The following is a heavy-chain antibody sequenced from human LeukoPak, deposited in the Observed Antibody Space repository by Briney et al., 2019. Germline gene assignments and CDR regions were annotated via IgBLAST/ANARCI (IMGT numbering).Heavy chain of an antibody. CDR2: IYYSGST. Sequence: SETLSLTCTVSGGSISSSSYYWGWIRQPPGKGLEWIGSIYYSGSTYYNPSLKSRVTISVDTAKNQFSLKLNSVTAADTAVYYCARGSKGPRLLYWGQGTLVTVSS. CDR1: GGSISSSSYY. D-gene: IGHD6-6*01. CDR3: ARGSKGPRLLY. J-gene: IGHJ4*02. V-gene: IGHV4-39*07.